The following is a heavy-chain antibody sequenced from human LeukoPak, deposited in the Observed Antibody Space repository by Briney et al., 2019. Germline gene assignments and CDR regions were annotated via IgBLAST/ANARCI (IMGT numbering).Heavy chain of an antibody. CDR2: INPNTGGA. V-gene: IGHV1-2*02. J-gene: IGHJ4*02. CDR1: EYTFTDYY. CDR3: ARAKANWGSGDY. D-gene: IGHD7-27*01. Sequence: ASVKVSCKASEYTFTDYYVHWVRQAPGRGLEWVGWINPNTGGANYAQKFQGRVTMTRDTSISTGYLDLSGLRSDDTAVYYCARAKANWGSGDYWGQGTLVTVSS.